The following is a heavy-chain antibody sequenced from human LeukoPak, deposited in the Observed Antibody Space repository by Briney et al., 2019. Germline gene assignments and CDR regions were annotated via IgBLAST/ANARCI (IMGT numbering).Heavy chain of an antibody. V-gene: IGHV3-30*18. J-gene: IGHJ4*02. D-gene: IGHD1-1*01. CDR2: ISYDGSNK. CDR3: AKDFYTTQAYYFDY. Sequence: GGSLRLSCAASGFTFSSYGMHWVRQAPGKGLEWVAVISYDGSNKYYADSVMGRFTISRDNSKNTLYLQMNSLRAEDTAVYYCAKDFYTTQAYYFDYWGQGTLVTVSS. CDR1: GFTFSSYG.